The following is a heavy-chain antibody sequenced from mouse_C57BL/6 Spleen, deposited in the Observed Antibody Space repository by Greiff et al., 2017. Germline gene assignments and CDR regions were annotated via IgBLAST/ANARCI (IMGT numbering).Heavy chain of an antibody. J-gene: IGHJ4*01. D-gene: IGHD2-3*01. CDR2: IWSDGST. CDR1: GFSLTSYG. Sequence: QVQLQQSGPGLVAPSQSLSITCTVSGFSLTSYGVHWVRQPPGKGLEWLVVIWSDGSTTYNSALKSRPSISKDNSKSQVFLKMNSLQTDDTAMYYCARHYEGYYAMDYWGQGTSVTVSA. CDR3: ARHYEGYYAMDY. V-gene: IGHV2-6-1*01.